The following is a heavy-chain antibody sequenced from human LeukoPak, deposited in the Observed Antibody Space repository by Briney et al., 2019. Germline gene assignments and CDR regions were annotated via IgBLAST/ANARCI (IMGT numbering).Heavy chain of an antibody. CDR1: GGSISSYY. V-gene: IGHV4-59*01. CDR3: ARASMGYSSSWHFDY. D-gene: IGHD6-13*01. Sequence: ETLSLTCTVSGGSISSYYWSWIRQPPGKGLEWIGYIYHSGSSNYNPSLKSRVTISVDTSKKQFSLKLSSVTAADTAVYYCARASMGYSSSWHFDYWGQGTLVTVST. CDR2: IYHSGSS. J-gene: IGHJ4*02.